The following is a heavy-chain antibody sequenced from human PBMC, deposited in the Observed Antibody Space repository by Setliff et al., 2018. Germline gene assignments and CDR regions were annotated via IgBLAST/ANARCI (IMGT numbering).Heavy chain of an antibody. CDR1: GYIFTSYG. V-gene: IGHV1-18*01. CDR2: ISSYNGKT. Sequence: ASVKVSCKASGYIFTSYGISWVRQAPGQGLEWMGWISSYNGKTNYAQKFQGRVTMTADTSASTAYMELSSLRSEDTAVYYCARGRSTYFIDVWGKGTTVTVSS. CDR3: ARGRSTYFIDV. J-gene: IGHJ6*03.